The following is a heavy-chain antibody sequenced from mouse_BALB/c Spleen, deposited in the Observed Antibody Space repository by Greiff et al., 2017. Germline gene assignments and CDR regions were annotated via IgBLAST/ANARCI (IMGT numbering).Heavy chain of an antibody. Sequence: EVKLVESGGGLVQPGGSRKLSCAASGFTFSSFGMHWVRQAPEKGLEWVAYISSGSSTIYYADTVKGRFTISRDNPKNTLFLQMTSLRSADTAKYYCARDDGYYYFDYWGQGTTLTVSA. D-gene: IGHD2-3*01. CDR1: GFTFSSFG. CDR2: ISSGSSTI. CDR3: ARDDGYYYFDY. V-gene: IGHV5-17*02. J-gene: IGHJ2*01.